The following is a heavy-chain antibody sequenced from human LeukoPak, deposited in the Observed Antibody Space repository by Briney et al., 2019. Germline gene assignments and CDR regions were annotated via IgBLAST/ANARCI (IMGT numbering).Heavy chain of an antibody. J-gene: IGHJ3*02. CDR2: INPSGGST. V-gene: IGHV1-46*01. D-gene: IGHD2-2*01. Sequence: ASVEVSCKASGYTFTSYYMHWVRQAPGQGLEWMGIINPSGGSTSYAQKFQGRVTMTRDTSTSTVYMELSSLRSEDTAVYYCASVKGRTGCSSTSCYLGAFDIWGQGTMVTVSS. CDR1: GYTFTSYY. CDR3: ASVKGRTGCSSTSCYLGAFDI.